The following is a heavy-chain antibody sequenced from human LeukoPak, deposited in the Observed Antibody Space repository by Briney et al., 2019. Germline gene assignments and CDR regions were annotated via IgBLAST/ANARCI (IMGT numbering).Heavy chain of an antibody. CDR2: ISSSGSTT. CDR1: GFTFSSYE. J-gene: IGHJ6*04. CDR3: AELGITMIGGV. D-gene: IGHD3-10*02. V-gene: IGHV3-48*03. Sequence: GGSLRLSCAASGFTFSSYEMNWVRQAPGKGLEWVSYISSSGSTTYYADSVKGRFTISRDNSKNTLFLQMNSLRAEDTAVYYCAELGITMIGGVWGKGTTVTISS.